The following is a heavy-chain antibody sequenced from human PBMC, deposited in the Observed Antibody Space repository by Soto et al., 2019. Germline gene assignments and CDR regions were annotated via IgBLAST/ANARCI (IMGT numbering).Heavy chain of an antibody. Sequence: SETLSLPCTVSGGSISSGGYYWSWLRHNQGKGREWIGYISSSGSTYYNPSLRSRVTISVDMSKNQLSLNLSSVTAADTPVYYCARENRQYTWNPLAPYGMDVWGQGTTVTVSS. CDR2: ISSSGST. J-gene: IGHJ6*02. V-gene: IGHV4-31*03. D-gene: IGHD1-20*01. CDR1: GGSISSGGYY. CDR3: ARENRQYTWNPLAPYGMDV.